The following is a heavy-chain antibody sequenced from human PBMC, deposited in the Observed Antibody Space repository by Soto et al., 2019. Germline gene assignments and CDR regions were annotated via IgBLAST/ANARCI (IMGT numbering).Heavy chain of an antibody. D-gene: IGHD3-10*02. CDR1: GGSITGGSISSTTYY. CDR2: FFIGGNT. V-gene: IGHV4-39*01. CDR3: ARQEDYYDRRLFYY. J-gene: IGHJ4*02. Sequence: ETLSLTCTVSGGSITGGSISSTTYYWGWMRQPPGKGLEWIASFFIGGNTYYNPSLKSRVTTSVDTSKNQFSLKLSSVTAADTAVYFCARQEDYYDRRLFYYWGQGTLVTVSS.